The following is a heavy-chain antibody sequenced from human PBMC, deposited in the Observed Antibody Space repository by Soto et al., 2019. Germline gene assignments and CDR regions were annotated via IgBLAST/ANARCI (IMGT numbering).Heavy chain of an antibody. D-gene: IGHD3-22*01. J-gene: IGHJ5*02. V-gene: IGHV4-39*01. CDR2: NYHTGNA. CDR3: ARDFFDSSDYTTNWFDP. CDR1: GDSISNSRFY. Sequence: SETLSLTCSVSGDSISNSRFYWAWIRQPPGEGLEWIGSNYHTGNAYYNPSLKSRVTISVDTSKNQFSLKLTSVTAADAALYYCARDFFDSSDYTTNWFDPWGQGTLVTVSS.